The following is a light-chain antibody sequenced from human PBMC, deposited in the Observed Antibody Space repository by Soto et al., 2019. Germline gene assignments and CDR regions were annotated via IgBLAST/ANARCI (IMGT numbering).Light chain of an antibody. CDR3: QQRSSWPWT. CDR1: HSVGSL. V-gene: IGKV3-11*01. CDR2: FAS. J-gene: IGKJ1*01. Sequence: EVVLTQSPANLSLSPGDRATLPCRASHSVGSLLAWYQQKPGQAPRLLIYFASTRATGIPDRFSGSGSGTDFTLTIDSLEPEDFALFYCQQRSSWPWTFGQGTKVDIK.